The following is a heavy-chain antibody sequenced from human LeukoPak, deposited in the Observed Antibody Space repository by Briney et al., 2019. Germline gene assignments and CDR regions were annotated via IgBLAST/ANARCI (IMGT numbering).Heavy chain of an antibody. V-gene: IGHV1-46*01. CDR2: INPSGGST. CDR3: ARGGSGYSSVYFDY. CDR1: GYTFTSYG. J-gene: IGHJ4*02. Sequence: ASVKVSCKASGYTFTSYGISWVRQAPGQGLEWMGIINPSGGSTNYAQKFQGRVTMTRDTSTSTVYVELSSLRSADTAVYYCARGGSGYSSVYFDYWGQGTLVTVSS. D-gene: IGHD3-22*01.